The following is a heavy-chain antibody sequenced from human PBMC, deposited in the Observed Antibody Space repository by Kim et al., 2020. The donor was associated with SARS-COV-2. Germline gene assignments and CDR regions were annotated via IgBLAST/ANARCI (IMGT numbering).Heavy chain of an antibody. D-gene: IGHD6-19*01. CDR3: ARSGYSSGWAIYYYYGMDV. Sequence: SETLSLTCTVSGGSISSYYWSWIRQPPGKGLEWIGYIYYSGSTNYNPSLKSRVTISVDTPKNQFSLKLSSVTAADTAVYYCARSGYSSGWAIYYYYGMDVWGQGTTVTVSS. CDR1: GGSISSYY. CDR2: IYYSGST. V-gene: IGHV4-59*01. J-gene: IGHJ6*02.